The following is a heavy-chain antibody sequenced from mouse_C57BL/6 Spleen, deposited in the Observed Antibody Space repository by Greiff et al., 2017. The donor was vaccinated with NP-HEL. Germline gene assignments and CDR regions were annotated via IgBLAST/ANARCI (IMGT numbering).Heavy chain of an antibody. D-gene: IGHD2-3*01. V-gene: IGHV1-52*01. CDR3: AVYDGYPAWFAY. CDR2: IDPSDSEA. Sequence: QVQLQQPGAELVRPGSSVKLSCKASGYTFTSYWMHWVKQRPIQGLEWIGNIDPSDSEAHYKQKFKDKATLTVDKPSSNAYMQVSRLTSEDSAVYYCAVYDGYPAWFAYWGQGTLVTVSA. J-gene: IGHJ3*01. CDR1: GYTFTSYW.